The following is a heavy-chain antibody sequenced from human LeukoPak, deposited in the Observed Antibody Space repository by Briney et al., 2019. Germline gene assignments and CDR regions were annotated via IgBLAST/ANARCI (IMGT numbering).Heavy chain of an antibody. CDR3: ARDLPCSGGSCYFNWFDP. Sequence: ASVKVSCKASGGTFSSYAISWVRQAPGQGLEWMGIINPSGGSTSYAQKFQGRVTMTRDTSTSTVYMELSSLRSEDTAVYYCARDLPCSGGSCYFNWFDPWGQGTLVTVSS. CDR2: INPSGGST. D-gene: IGHD2-15*01. CDR1: GGTFSSYA. J-gene: IGHJ5*02. V-gene: IGHV1-46*01.